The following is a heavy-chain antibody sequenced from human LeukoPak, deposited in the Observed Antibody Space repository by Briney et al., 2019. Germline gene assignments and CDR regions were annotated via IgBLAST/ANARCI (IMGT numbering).Heavy chain of an antibody. CDR1: GYTFTDCW. V-gene: IGHV5-51*01. CDR3: ARLFLPPDKYDSSGHYFHAFDV. D-gene: IGHD3-22*01. CDR2: IYPADSDT. Sequence: GESLKISCRSSGYTFTDCWIGWVRQMPGKGLEWMGIIYPADSDTRYSPSLQGQVTMSADKSISTAYLQLSSLRTSDTAMYYCARLFLPPDKYDSSGHYFHAFDVWGQGTLVAVSS. J-gene: IGHJ3*01.